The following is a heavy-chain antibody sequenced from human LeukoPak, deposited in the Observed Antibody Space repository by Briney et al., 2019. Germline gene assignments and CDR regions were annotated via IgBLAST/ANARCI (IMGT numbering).Heavy chain of an antibody. CDR3: AKAHIVVVPAAPGY. J-gene: IGHJ4*02. D-gene: IGHD2-2*01. CDR2: IWYDGSNK. V-gene: IGHV3-33*06. Sequence: GGSLRLSCAASGFTFSSYGMHWVRQAPGKGLEWVAVIWYDGSNKYYADSVKGRFTISRDNSKNTLYLQMNSLRAEDTAVYYCAKAHIVVVPAAPGYWGQGTLVTVSS. CDR1: GFTFSSYG.